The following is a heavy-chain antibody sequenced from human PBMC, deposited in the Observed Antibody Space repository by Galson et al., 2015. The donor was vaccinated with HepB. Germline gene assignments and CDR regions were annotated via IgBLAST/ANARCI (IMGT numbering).Heavy chain of an antibody. V-gene: IGHV3-48*01. CDR3: ARDLGMVRGVTHAFDI. CDR1: GFTFSSYS. D-gene: IGHD3-10*01. J-gene: IGHJ3*02. Sequence: SLRLSCAASGFTFSSYSMNWVRQAPGKGLEWVSYISSSSSTIYYADSVKGRFTISRDNAKNSLYLQMNSLRAEDTAVYYCARDLGMVRGVTHAFDIWGQGTMVTVSS. CDR2: ISSSSSTI.